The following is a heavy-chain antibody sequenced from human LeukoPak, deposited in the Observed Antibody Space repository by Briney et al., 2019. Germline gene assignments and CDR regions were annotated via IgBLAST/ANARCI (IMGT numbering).Heavy chain of an antibody. Sequence: GGSLRLSCAASGFTFSSYSMNWVRQAPGKGLEWVSSISSSRSYIYYADSVKGRFTISRDNARTSLYLQMNSLRAEDTAVYYCATHCSSVSCSLATFDIWGQGTMVTVSS. CDR3: ATHCSSVSCSLATFDI. J-gene: IGHJ3*02. V-gene: IGHV3-21*01. CDR1: GFTFSSYS. D-gene: IGHD2-2*01. CDR2: ISSSRSYI.